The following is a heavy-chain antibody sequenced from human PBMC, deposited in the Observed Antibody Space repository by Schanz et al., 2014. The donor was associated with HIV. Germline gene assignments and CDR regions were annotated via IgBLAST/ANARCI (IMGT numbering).Heavy chain of an antibody. Sequence: QVQLLESGGGVVQPVLRLSCAASGFSFSNYGMHWVRQAPGKGLEWVAVISFDGSNKYYADSVKGQFTISRDNSKNSLYLQMSSLRADDTAVYYCARDSGPGIYWGQGTLVTVSS. V-gene: IGHV3-30*03. CDR2: ISFDGSNK. CDR3: ARDSGPGIY. D-gene: IGHD3-10*01. J-gene: IGHJ4*02. CDR1: GFSFSNYG.